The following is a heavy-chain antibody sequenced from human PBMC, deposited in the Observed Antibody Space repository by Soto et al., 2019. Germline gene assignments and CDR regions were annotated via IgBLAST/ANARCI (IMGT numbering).Heavy chain of an antibody. CDR3: ARGTDYTQIASYHYGMDV. V-gene: IGHV4-59*02. CDR2: AYYSGST. Sequence: SEPLSLTCTVSGKSVITFYWSWIRQPPGKGLEWIGHAYYSGSTNYDPSLKSRVTISVDMSKNQVSLRLTSVTAADTAVYYCARGTDYTQIASYHYGMDVWGQGTSVTVSS. D-gene: IGHD4-4*01. CDR1: GKSVITFY. J-gene: IGHJ6*02.